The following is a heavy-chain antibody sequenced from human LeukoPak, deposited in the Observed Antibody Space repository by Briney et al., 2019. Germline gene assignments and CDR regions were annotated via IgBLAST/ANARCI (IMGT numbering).Heavy chain of an antibody. J-gene: IGHJ6*03. D-gene: IGHD4-17*01. Sequence: SETLSLTCAVSGGSFSVHYWSWIRQPPGKGLEWIGEINHSGSTNYNPSLKSRVTISVDTSKNQFSLKLSSVTAADTAVYYCARGRGVTTYYYYMDVWGKGTTVTVSS. CDR2: INHSGST. CDR1: GGSFSVHY. V-gene: IGHV4-34*01. CDR3: ARGRGVTTYYYYMDV.